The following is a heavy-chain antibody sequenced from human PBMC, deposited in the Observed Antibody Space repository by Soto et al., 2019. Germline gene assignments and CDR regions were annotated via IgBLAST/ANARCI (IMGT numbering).Heavy chain of an antibody. CDR1: GYTFTTYD. D-gene: IGHD6-25*01. V-gene: IGHV1-8*01. CDR3: ARRKERSGPHYFDY. Sequence: GASVKVSCKASGYTFTTYDISWVRQATGLGLEWMGWMNPYSGNTGYAQKFQGRVTVTRNTSISTVYMELSGLRPDDTAVYYCARRKERSGPHYFDYWGQGSQVTVSS. CDR2: MNPYSGNT. J-gene: IGHJ4*02.